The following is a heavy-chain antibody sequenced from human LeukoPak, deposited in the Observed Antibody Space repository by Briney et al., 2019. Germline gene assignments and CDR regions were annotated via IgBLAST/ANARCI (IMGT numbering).Heavy chain of an antibody. J-gene: IGHJ4*02. CDR3: AKGYYYDSSGHFDY. Sequence: GGSLRLSCAASGFTFSTYGMTWVRQAPGKGLEWISYISSSSDSIKYADSVKGRFTSSRDNAKNSLYLQMNSLRAEDTALYYCAKGYYYDSSGHFDYWGQGTLVTVSS. CDR1: GFTFSTYG. CDR2: ISSSSDSI. D-gene: IGHD3-22*01. V-gene: IGHV3-48*04.